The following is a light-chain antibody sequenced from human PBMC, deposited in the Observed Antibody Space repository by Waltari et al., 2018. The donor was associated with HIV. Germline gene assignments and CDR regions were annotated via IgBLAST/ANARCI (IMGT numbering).Light chain of an antibody. V-gene: IGKV3-11*01. J-gene: IGKJ1*01. CDR1: QSVSIF. CDR3: QQSDNWPPWT. Sequence: EIVLTQSAATLSLSPGERVTLSCRASQSVSIFLAWYQQRPGQAPRLLIYDASNRATGIPARFSGSGSGTDFTLTISSLEPEDFAVYYCQQSDNWPPWTFGRGTKVEVK. CDR2: DAS.